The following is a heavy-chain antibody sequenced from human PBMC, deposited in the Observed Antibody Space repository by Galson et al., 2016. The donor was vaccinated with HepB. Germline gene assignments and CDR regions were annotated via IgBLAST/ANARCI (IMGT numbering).Heavy chain of an antibody. D-gene: IGHD4-17*01. CDR3: ARHGRGDYVSFDD. Sequence: PALVKPTQTLTLTCTLSGMSVSTRALRVSWIRQPPGKALEWLARIDWNDDKLYRTSLQTRLTIFTGTSKNQVVLRMSNMDPVDTATYYCARHGRGDYVSFDDWGQGTLVTVSS. J-gene: IGHJ4*02. CDR2: IDWNDDK. V-gene: IGHV2-70*04. CDR1: GMSVSTRALR.